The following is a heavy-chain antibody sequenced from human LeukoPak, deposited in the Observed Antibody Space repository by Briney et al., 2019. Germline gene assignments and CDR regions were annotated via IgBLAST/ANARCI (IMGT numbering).Heavy chain of an antibody. J-gene: IGHJ6*03. CDR2: ITHSGST. CDR1: GGSFSGYY. D-gene: IGHD2-21*02. CDR3: ARGPDCGGDCYPGYMDV. Sequence: PSETLSLTCAVYGGSFSGYYWSWIRQPPGKGLEWIGEITHSGSTNYNPSLKSRVTISVDTSKNQFSLKLSSVTAADTAVYYCARGPDCGGDCYPGYMDVWGKGTTVTVSS. V-gene: IGHV4-34*01.